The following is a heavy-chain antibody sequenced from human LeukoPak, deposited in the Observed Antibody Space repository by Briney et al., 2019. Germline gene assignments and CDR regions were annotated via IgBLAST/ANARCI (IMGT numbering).Heavy chain of an antibody. V-gene: IGHV3-48*04. CDR2: ISSSSSTI. Sequence: GGSLRLSCAASGFTFSSYSMNWVRQAPGKGLEWVSYISSSSSTIYYADSVKGRFTISRDNAKNSLYLQMNSLRAEDTAVYYCAADPLPGRKYYYYYYGMDVWGQGTTVTVSS. CDR3: AADPLPGRKYYYYYYGMDV. J-gene: IGHJ6*02. D-gene: IGHD3-10*01. CDR1: GFTFSSYS.